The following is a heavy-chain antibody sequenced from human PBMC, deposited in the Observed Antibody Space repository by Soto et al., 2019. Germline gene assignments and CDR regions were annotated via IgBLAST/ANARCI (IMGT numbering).Heavy chain of an antibody. V-gene: IGHV3-30*04. CDR3: AKARVRIVGANSFDY. CDR1: GFTFSSYA. J-gene: IGHJ4*02. Sequence: GGSLRISCAASGFTFSSYAMHWVRQAPGKGLEWVALISDDGGKRYYADSVRGRLIISRDNSKDTLYLQMNSLGPDDTAVYFCAKARVRIVGANSFDYWGQGTPVTVSS. CDR2: ISDDGGKR. D-gene: IGHD1-26*01.